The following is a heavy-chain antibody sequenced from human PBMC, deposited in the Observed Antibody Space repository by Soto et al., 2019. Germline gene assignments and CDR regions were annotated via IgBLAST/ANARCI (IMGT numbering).Heavy chain of an antibody. CDR1: GGSISSGGYY. V-gene: IGHV4-31*03. D-gene: IGHD3-10*01. CDR2: IYYSGST. J-gene: IGHJ4*02. CDR3: ARDRSRGTLDY. Sequence: PSETLSLTCTVSGGSISSGGYYWSWIRQHPGKGLEWIGYIYYSGSTYYNPSLKSRVTISVDTSKNQFSLKLSSVTAADTAVYYCARDRSRGTLDYWGQGTLVTVSS.